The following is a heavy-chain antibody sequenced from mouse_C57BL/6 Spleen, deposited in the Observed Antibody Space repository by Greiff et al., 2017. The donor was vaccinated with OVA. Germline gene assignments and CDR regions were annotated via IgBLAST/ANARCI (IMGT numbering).Heavy chain of an antibody. CDR3: ASRDSNYVWYFDV. D-gene: IGHD2-5*01. J-gene: IGHJ1*03. V-gene: IGHV1-18*01. Sequence: EVQLQQSGPELVKPGASVKIPCKASGYTFTDYNMDWVKQSHGKSLEWIGDINPNNGGTIYNQKFKGKATLTVDKSSSTAYMELRSLTSEDTAVYYCASRDSNYVWYFDVWGTGTTVTVSS. CDR2: INPNNGGT. CDR1: GYTFTDYN.